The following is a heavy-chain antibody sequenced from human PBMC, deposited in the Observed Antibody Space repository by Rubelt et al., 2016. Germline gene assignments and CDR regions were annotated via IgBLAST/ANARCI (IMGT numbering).Heavy chain of an antibody. D-gene: IGHD6-19*01. Sequence: QVQLVQSGAEVKKPGASVKVSCKASGYTFTSYYMHWVRQAPGQGLEWMGRINPNSGGTNYARKFQGRVTMTRDTSITTAYMELSRLRSDDTAVFYCARESSSGWYIDYWGQGTLVTVSS. CDR1: GYTFTSYY. CDR3: ARESSSGWYIDY. J-gene: IGHJ4*02. V-gene: IGHV1-2*06. CDR2: INPNSGGT.